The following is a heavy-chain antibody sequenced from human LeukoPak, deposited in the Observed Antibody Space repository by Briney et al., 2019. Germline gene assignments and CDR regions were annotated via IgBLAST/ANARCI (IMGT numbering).Heavy chain of an antibody. CDR1: GYTFTSYG. V-gene: IGHV1-18*01. CDR3: ARAPYEQWLSSFDY. CDR2: ISAYNGNT. J-gene: IGHJ4*02. D-gene: IGHD6-19*01. Sequence: GASVKVSCKASGYTFTSYGVSWVRQAPGQGLEWMGWISAYNGNTNYAQKLQGRVTVTTDTSTSTAYMELRSLRSDDTAVYYCARAPYEQWLSSFDYWGQGTLVTVSS.